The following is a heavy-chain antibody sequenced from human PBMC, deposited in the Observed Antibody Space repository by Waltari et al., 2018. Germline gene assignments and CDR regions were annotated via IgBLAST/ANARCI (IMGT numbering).Heavy chain of an antibody. Sequence: QVQLQESGPGLVKPSETLSLTCTVSGGSISSYYWSWIRQPAGKGLEWIGRIYTSGSTNYNPSLKSRVTMSVDTSKNQFSLKLSSVTAADTAVYYCARDAGDYVKESYYYYYYMDVWGKGTTVTVSS. CDR1: GGSISSYY. V-gene: IGHV4-4*07. D-gene: IGHD4-17*01. CDR3: ARDAGDYVKESYYYYYYMDV. CDR2: IYTSGST. J-gene: IGHJ6*03.